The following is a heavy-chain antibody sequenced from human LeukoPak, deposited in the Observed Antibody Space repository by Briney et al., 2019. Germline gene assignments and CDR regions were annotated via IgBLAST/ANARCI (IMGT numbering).Heavy chain of an antibody. V-gene: IGHV1-18*04. CDR3: AREVWYYFDY. Sequence: GASVKVSCKASGYTFTGYYMHWVRQAPGQGLEWVGWISAYNGNTNYAQKLQGRVTMTTDTSTSTAYMELRSLRSDDTAVYYCAREVWYYFDYWGQGTLVTVSS. D-gene: IGHD2-8*02. J-gene: IGHJ4*02. CDR1: GYTFTGYY. CDR2: ISAYNGNT.